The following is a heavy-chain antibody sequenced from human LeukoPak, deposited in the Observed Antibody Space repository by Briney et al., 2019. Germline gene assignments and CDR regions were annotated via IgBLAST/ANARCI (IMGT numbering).Heavy chain of an antibody. CDR3: ARDLGGNSEADY. CDR2: INPNSGGT. D-gene: IGHD4-23*01. CDR1: GYTFTGYY. V-gene: IGHV1-2*02. Sequence: ASVKVSCKASGYTFTGYYMHWVRQAPGQGLEWMGWINPNSGGTNYAQKFQGRVTMTRDTSISTAYMELSRLRSDDTAVYYCARDLGGNSEADYWGQGTLVTVSS. J-gene: IGHJ4*02.